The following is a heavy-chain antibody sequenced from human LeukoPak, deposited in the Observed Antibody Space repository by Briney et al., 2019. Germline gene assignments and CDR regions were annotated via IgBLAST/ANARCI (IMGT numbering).Heavy chain of an antibody. J-gene: IGHJ5*02. CDR2: INHSGST. V-gene: IGHV4-34*01. CDR3: ARHTGPRITMVRGKWFDP. CDR1: GGSFSGYY. D-gene: IGHD3-10*01. Sequence: PSETLSLTCAVYGGSFSGYYWSWIRQPPGKGLEWIGEINHSGSTNYNPSLKSRVTISVDTSKNQFSLKLSSVTAADTAVYYCARHTGPRITMVRGKWFDPWGQGTLVTVSS.